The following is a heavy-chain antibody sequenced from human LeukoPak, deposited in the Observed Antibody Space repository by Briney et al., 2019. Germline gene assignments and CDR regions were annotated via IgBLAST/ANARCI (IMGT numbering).Heavy chain of an antibody. CDR2: ISYDGSNK. D-gene: IGHD6-13*01. J-gene: IGHJ6*02. CDR3: ATGIAAAPTYYYYGMDV. Sequence: GGSLRLSCAASGFTFSSYAMHWVRQAPGKGLEWVAVISYDGSNKYYADSVKGRFTISRDNSKNTLYLQMNSLRAEDTAVYYCATGIAAAPTYYYYGMDVWGQGTTVTVSS. V-gene: IGHV3-30*04. CDR1: GFTFSSYA.